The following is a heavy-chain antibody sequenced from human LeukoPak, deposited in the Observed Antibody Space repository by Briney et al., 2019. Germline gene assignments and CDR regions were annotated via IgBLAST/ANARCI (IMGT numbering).Heavy chain of an antibody. V-gene: IGHV3-74*01. CDR2: ISPTGSTT. J-gene: IGHJ4*02. CDR3: ARGPNSNWSGLDF. Sequence: GGSLGLSCTASGFSFSGHWMHWARQLPGKGPVWVSRISPTGSTTSYADSVKGRFTVSRDNAKNTLYLQVNNLRAEDTAVYYCARGPNSNWSGLDFWGQGTLLTVSS. D-gene: IGHD6-6*01. CDR1: GFSFSGHW.